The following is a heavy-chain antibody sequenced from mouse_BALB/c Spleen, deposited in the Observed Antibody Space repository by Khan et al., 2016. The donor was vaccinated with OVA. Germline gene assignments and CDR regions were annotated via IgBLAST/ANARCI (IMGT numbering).Heavy chain of an antibody. Sequence: QVQLKESGAELMKPGASVKISCKATGYTFSSYWIEWVKQRPGHGLEWIGEILPGSGRNNYNEKFKGKATFPADTSSNTAYMQLSSLTSEDSAVYYCARGNYYGSSSWFGYWGQGTLVTVSA. V-gene: IGHV1-9*01. CDR1: GYTFSSYW. D-gene: IGHD1-1*01. J-gene: IGHJ3*01. CDR3: ARGNYYGSSSWFGY. CDR2: ILPGSGRN.